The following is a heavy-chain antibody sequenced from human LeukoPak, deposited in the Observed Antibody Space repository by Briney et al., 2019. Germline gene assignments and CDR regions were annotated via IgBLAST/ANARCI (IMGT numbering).Heavy chain of an antibody. D-gene: IGHD5-12*01. CDR1: GGTFSSYA. J-gene: IGHJ4*02. CDR3: ARHWLSGYDFLGFDY. Sequence: GASVKVSCKASGGTFSSYAISWVRQAPGQGREWMGGIIPIFCTANYAQKCQGRVTITADESTSTPYVELSRLRCEDTAVYYCARHWLSGYDFLGFDYWGQGTLVTVSS. CDR2: IIPIFCTA. V-gene: IGHV1-69*13.